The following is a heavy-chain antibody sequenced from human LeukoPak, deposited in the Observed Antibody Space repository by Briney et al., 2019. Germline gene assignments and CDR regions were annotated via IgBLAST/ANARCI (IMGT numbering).Heavy chain of an antibody. CDR1: GLTVSSNY. J-gene: IGHJ5*02. CDR3: ARVARYNWFDP. Sequence: GGSLRLSCAASGLTVSSNYMSWVRQAPGKGLEWVSVIYSGGGTYYTDSVKGRFTISRDSSKNTLYLQMNSLRAEDTAVYYCARVARYNWFDPWGQGTLVTVSS. CDR2: IYSGGGT. V-gene: IGHV3-53*01.